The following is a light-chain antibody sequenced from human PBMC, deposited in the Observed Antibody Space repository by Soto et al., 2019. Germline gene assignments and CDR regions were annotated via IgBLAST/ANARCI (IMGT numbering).Light chain of an antibody. V-gene: IGLV2-14*01. CDR1: SNDVGYYNY. CDR2: EVT. CDR3: SSYTTAYTQV. J-gene: IGLJ3*02. Sequence: QSVLSQPASVSGSPGQSITISCTGTSNDVGYYNYVSWYQQHPGQAPKLMISEVTTRPSGVSDRFSGSKSGNTASLTISRLQAEDEAHYYCSSYTTAYTQVFGGGTKLPVL.